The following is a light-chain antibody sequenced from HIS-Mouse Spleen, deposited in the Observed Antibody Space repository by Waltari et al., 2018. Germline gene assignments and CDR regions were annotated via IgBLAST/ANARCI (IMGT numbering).Light chain of an antibody. CDR2: DVS. CDR3: SSYTSSSFNVV. Sequence: QSALTQPASVSGSPGQSITISCTGTSSDVGGYNYVSWYQQHPGKATKPMVYDVSNRPSGVSNRFAGSKSGNTASLTISGLQAEDEADYYCSSYTSSSFNVVFGGGTKLTVL. CDR1: SSDVGGYNY. J-gene: IGLJ2*01. V-gene: IGLV2-14*03.